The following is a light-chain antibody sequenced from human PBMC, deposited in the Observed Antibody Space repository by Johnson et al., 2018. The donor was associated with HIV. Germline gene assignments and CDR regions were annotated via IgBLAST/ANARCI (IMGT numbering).Light chain of an antibody. Sequence: QSVLTQPPSVSAAPGQKVTISCSGSSSNIGNNYVSWYRQLPGTAPKLLIYENNKRPSGIPDRFSGSKSGTSATLGITGLQTGDEADYYCGTWDSSLIAVFGTGTKVTVL. V-gene: IGLV1-51*02. CDR2: ENN. J-gene: IGLJ1*01. CDR3: GTWDSSLIAV. CDR1: SSNIGNNY.